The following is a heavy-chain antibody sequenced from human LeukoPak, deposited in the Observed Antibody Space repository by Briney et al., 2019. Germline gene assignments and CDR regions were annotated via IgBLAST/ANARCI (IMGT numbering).Heavy chain of an antibody. V-gene: IGHV3-7*03. D-gene: IGHD6-19*01. CDR2: IKQDGSDR. J-gene: IGHJ4*02. CDR3: VRNLAVAGTCFDS. Sequence: GGSLRLSCAASGFTFRNYWMSWVRQAPGTGLEWVANIKQDGSDRNYVASVRGRFTISRDNAESSLHLQMNSLRAEDTALYYCVRNLAVAGTCFDSWGQGTLVTVPS. CDR1: GFTFRNYW.